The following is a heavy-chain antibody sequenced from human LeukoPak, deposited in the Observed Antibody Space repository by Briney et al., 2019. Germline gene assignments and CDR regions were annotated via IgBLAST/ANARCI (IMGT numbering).Heavy chain of an antibody. V-gene: IGHV3-23*01. J-gene: IGHJ4*02. CDR2: ISGAGGST. CDR3: AINYSLDY. D-gene: IGHD2-21*01. CDR1: GITFNNYA. Sequence: GGSLRLSCVASGITFNNYAMSWVRQGPGMGLEWVSSISGAGGSTYYADSVKGRFTISRDNSKKTLYLEMSSLRAEDAAVCYCAINYSLDYWGQGTLVTVSS.